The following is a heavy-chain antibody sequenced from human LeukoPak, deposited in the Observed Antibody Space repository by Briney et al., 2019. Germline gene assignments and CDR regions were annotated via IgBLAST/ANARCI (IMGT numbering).Heavy chain of an antibody. CDR3: ARVNAVTTTTYYYYGMDV. CDR1: GGSISSGGYY. CDR2: IYCSGST. Sequence: SETLSLTCTVSGGSISSGGYYWSWIRQHPGKGLEWIGYIYCSGSTYYNPSLKSRVTISVDTSKNQFSLKLSSVTAADTAVYYCARVNAVTTTTYYYYGMDVWGQGTTVTVSS. D-gene: IGHD4-17*01. V-gene: IGHV4-31*03. J-gene: IGHJ6*02.